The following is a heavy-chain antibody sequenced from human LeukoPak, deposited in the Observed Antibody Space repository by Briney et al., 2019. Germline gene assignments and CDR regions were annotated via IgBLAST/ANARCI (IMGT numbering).Heavy chain of an antibody. CDR2: ISAGGGSA. J-gene: IGHJ4*02. CDR1: GFTFSSYA. D-gene: IGHD5-18*01. CDR3: AKDSGYTYGH. V-gene: IGHV3-23*01. Sequence: GGSLRLSCAASGFTFSSYAMSWVRQAPGKGLEWVSSISAGGGSAYYADSVKGRFTISRDNSKNTLCLQMNSLRAEDTAVYYCAKDSGYTYGHWGQGILVTVSS.